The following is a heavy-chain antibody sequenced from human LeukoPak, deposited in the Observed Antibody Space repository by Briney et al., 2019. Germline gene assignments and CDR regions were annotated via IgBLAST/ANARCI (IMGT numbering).Heavy chain of an antibody. D-gene: IGHD6-13*01. CDR2: IIPIFGTA. V-gene: IGHV1-69*13. Sequence: SVKVSCKASGGTFSSYAISWVRQAPGQGLEWMGGIIPIFGTANYAQKFQGRVTITADESTSTAYMELSSLRSEDTAVYFCTRGRSSWPPSWYFDLWGRGTLVTVSS. CDR1: GGTFSSYA. J-gene: IGHJ2*01. CDR3: TRGRSSWPPSWYFDL.